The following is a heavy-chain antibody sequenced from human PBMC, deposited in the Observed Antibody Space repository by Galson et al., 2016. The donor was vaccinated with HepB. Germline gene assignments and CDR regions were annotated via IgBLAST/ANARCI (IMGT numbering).Heavy chain of an antibody. D-gene: IGHD3-10*01. CDR2: INPSGGT. J-gene: IGHJ6*02. Sequence: SVKVSCKASGYPFTRYYLHWVRQAPGQAPEWMGVINPSGGTNYAQRFQGRVAMTRDTSTITVYMDMSSLRLEDTALYYCAREPRGRTGDYYYYYGMDVWGQGTTVTVSS. CDR3: AREPRGRTGDYYYYYGMDV. CDR1: GYPFTRYY. V-gene: IGHV1-46*01.